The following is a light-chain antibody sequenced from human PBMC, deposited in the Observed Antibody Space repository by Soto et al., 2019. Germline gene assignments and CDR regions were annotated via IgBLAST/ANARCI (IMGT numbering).Light chain of an antibody. CDR3: QQYNTWPPIT. CDR1: QSVSSN. CDR2: GXS. Sequence: EIVMTQSPATLSVSPGERATLSCRASQSVSSNLAWYQQKLSXAXXXXXXGXSXXAXXXXXXLXGSGXAKEFILTLSSLQSEDFEVYYCQQYNTWPPITFGQGTRLEIK. J-gene: IGKJ5*01. V-gene: IGKV3-15*01.